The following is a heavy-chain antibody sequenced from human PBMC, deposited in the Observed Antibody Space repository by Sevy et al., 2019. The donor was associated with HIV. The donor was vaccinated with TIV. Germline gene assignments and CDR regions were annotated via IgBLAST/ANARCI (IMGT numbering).Heavy chain of an antibody. CDR3: AKVPGYCSGGSCYDY. CDR1: GFTFDDYA. V-gene: IGHV3-9*01. CDR2: ISWNSGSI. Sequence: GGSLRLSCAASGFTFDDYAMHWVRQAPGKGLEWVSGISWNSGSIGYADSVKGRVTISRDNAKNSLYLQMNSLRAEDTALYYCAKVPGYCSGGSCYDYWGQGTLVTVSS. D-gene: IGHD2-15*01. J-gene: IGHJ4*02.